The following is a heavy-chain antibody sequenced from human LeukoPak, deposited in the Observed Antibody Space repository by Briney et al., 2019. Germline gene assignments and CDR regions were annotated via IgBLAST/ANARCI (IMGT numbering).Heavy chain of an antibody. Sequence: ASAKVSCKVAGYTLTEISMHCWRQAPGKGLEGMGGFDPEDGETIYAHKFQGRVTITEDTSTDTAYMKLSSLRSEDTAVYYCATVGYGGNSVWFDTWGQRTLVTASS. J-gene: IGHJ5*02. CDR1: GYTLTEIS. CDR2: FDPEDGET. D-gene: IGHD4-23*01. CDR3: ATVGYGGNSVWFDT. V-gene: IGHV1-24*01.